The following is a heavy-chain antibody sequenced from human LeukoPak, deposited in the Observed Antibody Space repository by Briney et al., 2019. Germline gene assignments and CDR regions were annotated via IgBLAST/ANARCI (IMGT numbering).Heavy chain of an antibody. CDR2: INSDGSST. Sequence: GAPRISCAAPGITFSSYWMHWGRQAPGEGLGWVSRINSDGSSTSYADSVKGRFTISRDNAKNTLYLQMNSLRAEDTAVYYCATQESGSDYWGQGTLVTVSS. J-gene: IGHJ4*02. D-gene: IGHD3-10*01. CDR3: ATQESGSDY. CDR1: GITFSSYW. V-gene: IGHV3-74*01.